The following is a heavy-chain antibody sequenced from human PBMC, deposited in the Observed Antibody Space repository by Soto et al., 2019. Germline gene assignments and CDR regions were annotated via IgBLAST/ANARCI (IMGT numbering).Heavy chain of an antibody. CDR1: GFTFSSYG. D-gene: IGHD6-6*01. J-gene: IGHJ5*02. Sequence: GGSLRLSCAASGFTFSSYGMHWVRQAPGKGLEWVAVIWYDGSNKYYADSVKGRFTISRDNSKNTLYLQMNSLRAEDTAVYYCARDKGNFRYRSSRRGPWFDPWGQGTLVTVS. CDR2: IWYDGSNK. CDR3: ARDKGNFRYRSSRRGPWFDP. V-gene: IGHV3-33*01.